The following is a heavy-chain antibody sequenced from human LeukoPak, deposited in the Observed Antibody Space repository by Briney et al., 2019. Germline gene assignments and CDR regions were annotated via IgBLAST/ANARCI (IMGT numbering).Heavy chain of an antibody. J-gene: IGHJ4*02. CDR1: GGYISSYY. CDR2: IYTSGST. D-gene: IGHD3-10*01. Sequence: PSETLSLTCTVSGGYISSYYWSWIRQPAGKGLEWIGRIYTSGSTNYNPSLKSRVTTSVYTSKHQFSLKLSSVTAADTAVYYCARDGYYYGSGSLDYWGQGTLVTVSS. V-gene: IGHV4-4*07. CDR3: ARDGYYYGSGSLDY.